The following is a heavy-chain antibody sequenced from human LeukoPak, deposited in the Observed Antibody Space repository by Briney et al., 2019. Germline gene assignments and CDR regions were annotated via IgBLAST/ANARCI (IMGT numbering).Heavy chain of an antibody. CDR1: GYTFTSYG. CDR2: ISAYNGNT. Sequence: GASVKVSCKASGYTFTSYGISWVRQAPGQGLEWMGWISAYNGNTNYAQKLQGRVTMTTDTSTSTACMELRSLRSDDTAVYYCARGSGAVAGLQGDAFDIWGQGTMVTVSS. D-gene: IGHD6-19*01. V-gene: IGHV1-18*01. J-gene: IGHJ3*02. CDR3: ARGSGAVAGLQGDAFDI.